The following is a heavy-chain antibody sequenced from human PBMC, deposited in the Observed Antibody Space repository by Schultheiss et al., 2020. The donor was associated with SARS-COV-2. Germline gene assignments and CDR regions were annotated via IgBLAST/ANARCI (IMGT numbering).Heavy chain of an antibody. CDR2: INWNGGST. D-gene: IGHD3-10*01. CDR1: GFTFDDYG. CDR3: AKTSGGLWFGESHFDS. V-gene: IGHV3-20*04. J-gene: IGHJ4*02. Sequence: ASVKVSCAASGFTFDDYGMSWVRQAPGKGLEWVSGINWNGGSTGYADSVKGRFTISRDNSKNTLYLQMNSLRGEDTAVYYCAKTSGGLWFGESHFDSWGQGTLVTVSS.